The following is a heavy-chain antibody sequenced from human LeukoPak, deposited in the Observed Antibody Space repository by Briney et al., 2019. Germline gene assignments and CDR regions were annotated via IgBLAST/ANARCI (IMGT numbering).Heavy chain of an antibody. CDR2: IYYSGST. Sequence: SETLSLTCIVSGGSISSGDYYWSWIRQPPGKGLEWIGYIYYSGSTYYNPSLKSRITMSVDTSKNQFSLKLSSVTAADTAVYYCAREGRGGDWLLDWGQGTLVTVSS. D-gene: IGHD3-9*01. J-gene: IGHJ4*02. CDR3: AREGRGGDWLLD. V-gene: IGHV4-30-4*01. CDR1: GGSISSGDYY.